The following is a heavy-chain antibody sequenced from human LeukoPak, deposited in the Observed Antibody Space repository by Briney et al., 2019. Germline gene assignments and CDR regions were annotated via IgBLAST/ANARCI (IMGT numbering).Heavy chain of an antibody. CDR1: GFTFSNYE. CDR2: ISTNNDNI. J-gene: IGHJ4*02. Sequence: PGGSLRLSCAASGFTFSNYEMNWVRQAPGEGLEWVSHISTNNDNIQYVDSVKGRFTVSRDNAKNSLYLQMDSLRVEDTAIYYCAKGVWGTYHAFDSWGQGILVTVSS. D-gene: IGHD3-16*02. CDR3: AKGVWGTYHAFDS. V-gene: IGHV3-48*03.